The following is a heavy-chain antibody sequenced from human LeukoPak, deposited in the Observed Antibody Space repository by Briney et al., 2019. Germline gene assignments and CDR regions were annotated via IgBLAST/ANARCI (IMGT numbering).Heavy chain of an antibody. Sequence: GGSMQVSCKSSGFTFTDHYIHWVRQGPGQGLEWMGYIGPHSTFTSSPQEFQGRVTMTRDASMSTAYMELTRLTSDDMAVYYCVREGEGPLSKDFDYWGQGTLVTVSS. CDR1: GFTFTDHY. J-gene: IGHJ4*02. V-gene: IGHV1-2*02. CDR2: IGPHSTFT. CDR3: VREGEGPLSKDFDY. D-gene: IGHD2/OR15-2a*01.